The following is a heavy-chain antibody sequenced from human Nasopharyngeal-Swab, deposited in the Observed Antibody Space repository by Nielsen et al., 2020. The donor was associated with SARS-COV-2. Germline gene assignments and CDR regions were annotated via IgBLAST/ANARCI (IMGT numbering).Heavy chain of an antibody. CDR3: ARGSTLIDY. CDR2: ISGNIGTT. J-gene: IGHJ4*02. D-gene: IGHD1-26*01. CDR1: GYTFTSYG. Sequence: AAVKVSCKASGYTFTSYGISWVRQAPGQGLEWRGWISGNIGTTNYAQNLQGGVTMTTDTSTSTAYMELRNLRSDDTAVYYCARGSTLIDYWGQGTLVTVSS. V-gene: IGHV1-18*01.